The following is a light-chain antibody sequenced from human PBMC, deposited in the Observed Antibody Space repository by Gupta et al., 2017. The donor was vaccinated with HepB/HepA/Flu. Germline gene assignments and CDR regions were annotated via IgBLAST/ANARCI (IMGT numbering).Light chain of an antibody. CDR1: ALPKQY. J-gene: IGLJ2*01. CDR2: KDS. CDR3: QSADSSGVV. Sequence: SYELTQPPSVSVSPGQTARLTCSGDALPKQYAYWYQQKPGQAPVLVIYKDSERPSGSPERFSGSSSGTTVTLTISGVQAEDEADYYCQSADSSGVVFGGGTKLTVL. V-gene: IGLV3-25*03.